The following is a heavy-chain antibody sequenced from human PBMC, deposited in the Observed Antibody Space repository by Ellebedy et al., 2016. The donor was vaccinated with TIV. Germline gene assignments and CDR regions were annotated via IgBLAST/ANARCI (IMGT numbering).Heavy chain of an antibody. Sequence: GESLKISCTASGFNVSTFFVSWVRQAPGQGLEWVSVIYPGGGTNYSDTVEGRFTVSRATSTNTIYLQMNSLRGEDTAVYYCARDPGGGGAYSDNWFDPWGQGTLVTVSS. CDR1: GFNVSTFF. CDR3: ARDPGGGGAYSDNWFDP. CDR2: IYPGGGT. D-gene: IGHD4-11*01. J-gene: IGHJ5*02. V-gene: IGHV3-66*01.